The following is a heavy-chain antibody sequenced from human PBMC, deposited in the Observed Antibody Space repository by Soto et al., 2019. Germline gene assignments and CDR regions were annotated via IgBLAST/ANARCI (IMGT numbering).Heavy chain of an antibody. J-gene: IGHJ6*02. V-gene: IGHV1-69*05. CDR1: GGTFSSYA. CDR3: ARGLAARPLDYYYGMDV. D-gene: IGHD6-6*01. Sequence: ASVKVSCKASGGTFSSYAISWVRQAPGQGLEWMGGIIPIFGTANYAQKFQGWVTMTRDTPISTAYMELSRLRSDDTAVYYCARGLAARPLDYYYGMDVWGQGTTVTVSS. CDR2: IIPIFGTA.